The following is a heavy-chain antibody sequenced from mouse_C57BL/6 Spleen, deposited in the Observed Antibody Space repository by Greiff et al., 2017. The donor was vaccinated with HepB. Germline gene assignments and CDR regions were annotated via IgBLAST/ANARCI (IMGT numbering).Heavy chain of an antibody. V-gene: IGHV6-6*01. D-gene: IGHD1-1*01. CDR2: IRNKANNHAT. CDR1: GFTFSDAW. CDR3: TRLDYYGSGYAMDY. Sequence: EVKLVESGGGLVQPGGSMKLSCAASGFTFSDAWMDWVRQSPEKGLEWVAEIRNKANNHATYYAESVKGRFTISRDDSKSSVYLQMNSLRAEDTGIYYCTRLDYYGSGYAMDYWGQGTSGTVSS. J-gene: IGHJ4*01.